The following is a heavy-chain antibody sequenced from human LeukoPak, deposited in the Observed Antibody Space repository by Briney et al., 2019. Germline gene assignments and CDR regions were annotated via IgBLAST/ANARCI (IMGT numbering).Heavy chain of an antibody. Sequence: ASVKVSCKASGYNFISYYMQWVRQAPGQGLEWMGIINPSGGSTSYAQKFQGRVTMTRDTSTSTVYMELSSLRSEDTAVYYCARDRVIVGANDAFDIWGQGTMVTVSS. CDR2: INPSGGST. J-gene: IGHJ3*02. CDR3: ARDRVIVGANDAFDI. V-gene: IGHV1-46*01. D-gene: IGHD1-26*01. CDR1: GYNFISYY.